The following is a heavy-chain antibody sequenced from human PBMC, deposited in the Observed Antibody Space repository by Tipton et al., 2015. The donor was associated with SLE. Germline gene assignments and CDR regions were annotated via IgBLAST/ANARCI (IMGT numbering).Heavy chain of an antibody. J-gene: IGHJ5*02. CDR2: IHHSGST. CDR1: GGSFSGYY. CDR3: ARGSPNGFDT. V-gene: IGHV4-34*01. Sequence: LRLSCAVYGGSFSGYYWSWIRQPPGKGLEWVGEIHHSGSTNYNPSLKSRVTISVDTSKNQFSLKLSSVTAADTAVYYCARGSPNGFDTWGQGTLVTVSS.